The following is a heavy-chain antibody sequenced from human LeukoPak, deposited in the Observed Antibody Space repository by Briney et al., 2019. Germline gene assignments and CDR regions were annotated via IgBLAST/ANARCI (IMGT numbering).Heavy chain of an antibody. Sequence: SETLSLTCAVYGGSFSGYYWSWIRQPPGKRLEWIGEINHSGSTNYNPSLKSRVTISVDTSKNQFSLKLSSVTAADTAVYYCARGRGSLLWFGELFARKYYFDYWGQGTLVTVSS. V-gene: IGHV4-34*01. CDR1: GGSFSGYY. D-gene: IGHD3-10*01. CDR2: INHSGST. CDR3: ARGRGSLLWFGELFARKYYFDY. J-gene: IGHJ4*02.